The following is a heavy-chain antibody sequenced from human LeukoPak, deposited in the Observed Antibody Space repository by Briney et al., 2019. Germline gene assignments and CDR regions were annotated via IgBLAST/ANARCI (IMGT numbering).Heavy chain of an antibody. CDR3: ARAARRIAAAGTGQNHGVDYYYMDV. CDR2: MNPNSGNT. D-gene: IGHD6-13*01. J-gene: IGHJ6*03. CDR1: GYTFTSYD. Sequence: ASVKVSCKASGYTFTSYDINWVRQDTGQGLEWMGGMNPNSGNTGYAQKFQGIVTMTRNTSISTAYIELSSLRSEDTAVYYCARAARRIAAAGTGQNHGVDYYYMDVWGKGTTVTVSS. V-gene: IGHV1-8*01.